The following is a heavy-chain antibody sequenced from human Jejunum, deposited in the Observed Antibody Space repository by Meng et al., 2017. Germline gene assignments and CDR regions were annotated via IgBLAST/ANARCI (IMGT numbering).Heavy chain of an antibody. CDR1: GGSISTAGYY. CDR2: IFYSGTT. CDR3: ARDTAGFGP. Sequence: QLPLQESGPGLVKPSEALSLTCGVSGGSISTAGYYWGWIRQSPGKGLEWIGSIFYSGTTYYNPSLKSRVTISIDTSKNQFSLKMNSVTAADTAVYYCARDTAGFGPWGQGTLVTVSS. D-gene: IGHD6-13*01. V-gene: IGHV4-39*07. J-gene: IGHJ5*02.